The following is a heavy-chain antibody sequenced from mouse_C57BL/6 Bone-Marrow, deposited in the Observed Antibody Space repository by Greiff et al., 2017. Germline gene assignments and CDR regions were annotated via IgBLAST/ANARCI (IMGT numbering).Heavy chain of an antibody. D-gene: IGHD2-12*01. J-gene: IGHJ3*01. CDR1: GYSFTGYY. Sequence: EVQLQQSGPELVKPGASVKISCKASGYSFTGYYMNWVKQSPEKSLEWIGEINPSTGGTTYNQKFKAKAILTVDKSSSTAYMQLKSLTSEDSAVYYCVTTYWGQGTLVTVSA. V-gene: IGHV1-42*01. CDR2: INPSTGGT. CDR3: VTTY.